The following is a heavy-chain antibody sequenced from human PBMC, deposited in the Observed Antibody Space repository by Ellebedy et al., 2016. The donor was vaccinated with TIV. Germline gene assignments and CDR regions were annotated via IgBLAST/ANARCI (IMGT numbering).Heavy chain of an antibody. J-gene: IGHJ6*02. D-gene: IGHD3-16*01. V-gene: IGHV1-58*01. CDR3: AANYVDVSENLYYYGMDV. CDR2: IVVGSGNT. Sequence: SVKVSXXASGFTFTSSAVQWVRQARGQRLEWIGWIVVGSGNTNYAQKFQERVTITRDMSTSTAYMELSSLRSEDTAVYYCAANYVDVSENLYYYGMDVWGQGTTVTVSS. CDR1: GFTFTSSA.